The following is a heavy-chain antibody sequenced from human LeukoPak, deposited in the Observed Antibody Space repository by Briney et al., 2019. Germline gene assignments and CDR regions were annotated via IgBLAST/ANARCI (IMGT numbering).Heavy chain of an antibody. CDR3: ARQKWEQQGRDYYFNGLDV. J-gene: IGHJ6*02. CDR1: DVSTTGYY. V-gene: IGHV4-59*08. CDR2: DYYTGRT. D-gene: IGHD1/OR15-1a*01. Sequence: PSETLSLTCSVSDVSTTGYYWSWIRQPPGKGLEWIAYDYYTGRTLYNPSLESRVTISVDTSKTQFSLTVTSVTAADTAVYYCARQKWEQQGRDYYFNGLDVWGPGTTVIVSS.